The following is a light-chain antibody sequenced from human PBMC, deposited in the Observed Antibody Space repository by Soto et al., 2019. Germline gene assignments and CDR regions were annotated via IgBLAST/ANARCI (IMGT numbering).Light chain of an antibody. CDR3: QNYNGAPWT. CDR1: QDVSNY. J-gene: IGKJ1*01. Sequence: GARVTITCRASQDVSNYLAWYQQKPGKVPKLLIYAASTLQSGVPSRFSGSGSGADFTLTISSLQPEDVATYYCQNYNGAPWTFGQGTKVEIE. V-gene: IGKV1-27*01. CDR2: AAS.